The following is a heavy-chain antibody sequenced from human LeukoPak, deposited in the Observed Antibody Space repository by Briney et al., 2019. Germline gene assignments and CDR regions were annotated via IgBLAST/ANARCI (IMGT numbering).Heavy chain of an antibody. Sequence: PGGSLRLFCAASGFTFSSYAMHWVRQAPGKGLEWVAVISYDGSNKYYADSVKGRFTISRDNSKNTLYLQMNSLRAEDTAVYYCARRMYYYDSSGYYYPYFDYWGQGTLVTVSS. CDR3: ARRMYYYDSSGYYYPYFDY. D-gene: IGHD3-22*01. CDR2: ISYDGSNK. CDR1: GFTFSSYA. J-gene: IGHJ4*02. V-gene: IGHV3-30-3*01.